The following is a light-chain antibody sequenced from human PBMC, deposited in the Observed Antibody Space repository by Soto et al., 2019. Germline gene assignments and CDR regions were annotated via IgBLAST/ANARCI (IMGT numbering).Light chain of an antibody. V-gene: IGLV1-44*01. Sequence: QSVLAQPPSASGTPGQRVTISCSGSSSNIGSSSVNWYQQFPGTAPKLLIYNDNQWPSGVPDRFSGSRSGTSASLAISGLQSEDEADYYCAAWDVSLNGLYVFGTGTKVTVL. CDR1: SSNIGSSS. CDR3: AAWDVSLNGLYV. CDR2: NDN. J-gene: IGLJ1*01.